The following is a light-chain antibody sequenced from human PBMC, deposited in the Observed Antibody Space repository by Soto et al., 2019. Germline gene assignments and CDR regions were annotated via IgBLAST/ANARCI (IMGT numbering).Light chain of an antibody. CDR2: GAS. CDR1: QSVDTTF. J-gene: IGKJ1*01. V-gene: IGKV3-20*01. CDR3: QQYMSSVT. Sequence: EIVLTQSPGSLSLSPGQRATLSCRASQSVDTTFFAWYQKKPGQAPRLLIYGASKRATGIPDRFSGSGSGTVFTLISSRMEPEAFAVYYCQQYMSSVTFGQGTKVEIK.